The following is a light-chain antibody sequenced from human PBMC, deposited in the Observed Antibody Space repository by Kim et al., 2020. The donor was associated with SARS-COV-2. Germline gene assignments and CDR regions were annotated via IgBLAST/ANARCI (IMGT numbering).Light chain of an antibody. V-gene: IGKV3-15*01. Sequence: SPGERVTLSCRANQNILTKVAWYQQRPGQAPRLLIYGSSARATGVPDRFSGDGSGTEFTLTISNLQSEDLAVYYCQQYNNWPPWTFGQGTKVDIK. CDR2: GSS. CDR3: QQYNNWPPWT. CDR1: QNILTK. J-gene: IGKJ1*01.